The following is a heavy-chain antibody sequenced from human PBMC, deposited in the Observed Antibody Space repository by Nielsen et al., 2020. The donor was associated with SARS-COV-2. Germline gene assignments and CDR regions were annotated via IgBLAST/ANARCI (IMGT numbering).Heavy chain of an antibody. CDR3: AREASGYDHYKYGMDV. J-gene: IGHJ6*02. CDR1: GASISSGGYF. D-gene: IGHD5-12*01. CDR2: IYFTGRT. V-gene: IGHV4-31*03. Sequence: SETLSLTCTVSGASISSGGYFWSWIRQHPEKGLEWIGYIYFTGRTFYNPSLKSRVAMSVDTSKNQFSLDLKSVTAADTAVYYCAREASGYDHYKYGMDVWGLGATVTVSS.